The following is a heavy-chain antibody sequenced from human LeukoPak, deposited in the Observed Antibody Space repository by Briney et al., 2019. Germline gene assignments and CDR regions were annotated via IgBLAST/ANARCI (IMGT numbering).Heavy chain of an antibody. CDR3: ATLTGGDDAFDI. CDR2: IFYTGST. Sequence: SSETLSLTCTVSGGSISSYYWSWIRQPPGKGLEWIGYIFYTGSTNYNPSLKSRVTISVLTSKNRFSLKQSSVTAADTAVYYCATLTGGDDAFDIWGQGTMVTVSS. D-gene: IGHD4-23*01. V-gene: IGHV4-59*01. CDR1: GGSISSYY. J-gene: IGHJ3*02.